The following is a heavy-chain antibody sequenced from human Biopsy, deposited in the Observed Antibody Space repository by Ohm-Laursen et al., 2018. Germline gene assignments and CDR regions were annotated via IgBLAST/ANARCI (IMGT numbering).Heavy chain of an antibody. V-gene: IGHV3-48*01. CDR3: ARDTGTMVRGVLYQ. CDR2: ISSGSSPI. J-gene: IGHJ4*02. CDR1: GFTFSSYS. Sequence: SLRLSCAASGFTFSSYSMNWVRQAPGKGLEWVSFISSGSSPIYYADSVKGQFTISRDDAKNSLYLQMNSLRTEDSAFYYCARDTGTMVRGVLYQWGQGTQVTVSS. D-gene: IGHD3-10*01.